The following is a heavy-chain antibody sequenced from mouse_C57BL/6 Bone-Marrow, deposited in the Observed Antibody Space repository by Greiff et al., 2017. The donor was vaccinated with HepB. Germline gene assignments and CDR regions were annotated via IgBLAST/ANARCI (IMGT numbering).Heavy chain of an antibody. Sequence: EVQLVESGGDLVKPGGSLKLSCAASGFTFSSYGISWVRQTPDKRLEWVATISSGGSYTYYPDSVKGRFTISRDNAKNTLYLQMSSLKSEDTAMYYCARRYIYYAMDYWGQGTSVTVSS. J-gene: IGHJ4*01. CDR3: ARRYIYYAMDY. CDR1: GFTFSSYG. V-gene: IGHV5-6*01. CDR2: ISSGGSYT. D-gene: IGHD1-3*01.